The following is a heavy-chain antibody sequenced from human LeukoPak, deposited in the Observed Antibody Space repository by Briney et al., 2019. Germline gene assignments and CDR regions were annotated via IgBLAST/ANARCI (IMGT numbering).Heavy chain of an antibody. J-gene: IGHJ4*02. CDR1: GYTFTSCD. CDR3: TRGSSGRRDN. Sequence: ASVKVSCKASGYTFTSCDINWVRQATGQGLEWMGWMNPNSGNTGYGQSFQGRITMTRDISIGTAYMELSNLTSEDTAIYYCTRGSSGRRDNWGQGTLVTVSA. D-gene: IGHD6-19*01. CDR2: MNPNSGNT. V-gene: IGHV1-8*01.